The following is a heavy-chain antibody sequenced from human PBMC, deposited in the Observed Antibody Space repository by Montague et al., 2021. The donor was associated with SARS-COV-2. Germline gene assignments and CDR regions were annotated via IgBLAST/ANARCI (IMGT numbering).Heavy chain of an antibody. D-gene: IGHD3-10*01. CDR3: ASRNRGNRGAFDI. CDR2: INHSGSS. J-gene: IGHJ3*02. Sequence: SETLSLTCAVYGGSFSDFYWSWIRQPPGKGLEWIGEINHSGSSNYNPSLKSRVTISVDTSKNQFSLKLSSVTAADTAVYYCASRNRGNRGAFDIWGQGTMVTVSS. V-gene: IGHV4-34*01. CDR1: GGSFSDFY.